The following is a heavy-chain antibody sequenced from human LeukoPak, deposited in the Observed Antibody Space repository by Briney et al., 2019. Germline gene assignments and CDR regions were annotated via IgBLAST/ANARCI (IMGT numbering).Heavy chain of an antibody. D-gene: IGHD5-18*01. CDR3: AKDQSGYNYGWFDP. CDR1: GFAFTNYA. Sequence: PGGSLRLSCAASGFAFTNYALSWVRQPSGKGLEWVSSISGSGGSTYYADFVKGRFTVSRDNSKNTLYLQMSSLRAEDTALYYCAKDQSGYNYGWFDPWGQGTLVTVSS. J-gene: IGHJ5*02. CDR2: ISGSGGST. V-gene: IGHV3-23*01.